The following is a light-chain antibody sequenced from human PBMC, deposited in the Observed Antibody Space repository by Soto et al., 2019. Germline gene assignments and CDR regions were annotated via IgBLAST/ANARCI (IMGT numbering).Light chain of an antibody. CDR3: QSYDSSLSAVV. CDR2: GNS. V-gene: IGLV1-40*01. Sequence: QSVLTQPPSVSGAPGHRVTGSCTGSSSNIGAGYDVKWYQQLPGTAPKLLIHGNSNRPSGVPDRFSGSKSGTSASLAITGLQAEDEADYYCQSYDSSLSAVVFGGGTKVTVL. CDR1: SSNIGAGYD. J-gene: IGLJ2*01.